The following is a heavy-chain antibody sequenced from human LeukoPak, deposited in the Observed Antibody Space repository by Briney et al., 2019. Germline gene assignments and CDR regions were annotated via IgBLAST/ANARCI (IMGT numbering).Heavy chain of an antibody. J-gene: IGHJ4*02. CDR1: GFTFSSYN. CDR2: ISSSSSYI. Sequence: GGSLRLSCAASGFTFSSYNMNWVRQAPGKGLEWVSSISSSSSYINYADSVKGRFTISRDNAKNSLYLQMNSLRAEDTAVYYCARDWTIAVAVNFDYWGQGTLVTVSS. CDR3: ARDWTIAVAVNFDY. V-gene: IGHV3-21*01. D-gene: IGHD6-19*01.